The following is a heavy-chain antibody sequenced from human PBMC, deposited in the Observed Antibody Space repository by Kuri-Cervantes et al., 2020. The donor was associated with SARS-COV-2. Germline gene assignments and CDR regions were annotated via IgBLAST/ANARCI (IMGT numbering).Heavy chain of an antibody. CDR1: GESFSGYY. V-gene: IGHV4-38-2*02. D-gene: IGHD6-19*01. CDR2: IYHSGST. CDR3: ARDLAPVAGTTSDN. J-gene: IGHJ4*02. Sequence: SETLSLTCAYYGESFSGYYWGWIRQPPGKGLEWIGSIYHSGSTYYNPSLKSRVTISVDTSKNQFSLKLSSVTAADTAVYYCARDLAPVAGTTSDNWGQGTLVTVSS.